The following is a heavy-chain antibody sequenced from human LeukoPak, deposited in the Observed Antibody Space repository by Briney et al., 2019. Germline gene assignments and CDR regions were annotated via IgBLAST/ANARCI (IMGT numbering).Heavy chain of an antibody. CDR1: GGSISSSSFY. CDR2: IYYSGST. Sequence: PSETLSLTCTVSGGSISSSSFYWGWIRQPPGKGLEWIGSIYYSGSTYYNPSLKSRVTISVDTSKNQSSLKLSSVTAADTAVYYCARREVYSNYGYFDYWGQGTLVTVSS. J-gene: IGHJ4*02. D-gene: IGHD4-11*01. V-gene: IGHV4-39*01. CDR3: ARREVYSNYGYFDY.